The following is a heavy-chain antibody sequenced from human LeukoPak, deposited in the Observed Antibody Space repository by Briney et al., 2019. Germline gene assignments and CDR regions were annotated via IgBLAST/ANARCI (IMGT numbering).Heavy chain of an antibody. V-gene: IGHV3-30*18. J-gene: IGHJ4*02. D-gene: IGHD3-9*01. CDR3: AKEGYDILTGYYKNIVNFDY. CDR1: GFTFSNYA. CDR2: ISSDGSNK. Sequence: GGSLRLSCAASGFTFSNYAMHWVRQAPGKGLEWVAVISSDGSNKYYTDSVKGRFTISRDNSKNTLYLQMNSLRAEDTAVYYCAKEGYDILTGYYKNIVNFDYWGQGTLVTVSS.